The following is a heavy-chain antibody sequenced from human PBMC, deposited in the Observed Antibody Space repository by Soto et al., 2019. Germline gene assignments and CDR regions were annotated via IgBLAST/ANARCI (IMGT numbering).Heavy chain of an antibody. CDR2: IYYSGST. V-gene: IGHV4-59*01. CDR3: ARVGEGGAAAL. J-gene: IGHJ4*02. CDR1: EGNIRNYD. D-gene: IGHD6-13*01. Sequence: TYSVAEGNIRNYDWRWIRQTPGKGLEWIGYIYYSGSTNYNPSLKSRVTISVDTSKNQFSLKLSSVTAADTAVYYCARVGEGGAAALWGQGTLVTVSS.